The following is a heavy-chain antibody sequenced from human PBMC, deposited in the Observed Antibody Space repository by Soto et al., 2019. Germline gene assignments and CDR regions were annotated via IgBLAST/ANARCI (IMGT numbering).Heavy chain of an antibody. CDR3: ARVGYYDSSGYWKYYFDY. Sequence: PSETLSLTCTVSGGSISSGDYYWSWIRQPPGKGLEWIGYIYYSGSTYYNPSLKSRVTISVDTSKNQFSLKLSSVTAADTAVYYCARVGYYDSSGYWKYYFDYWGQGTLVTVS. J-gene: IGHJ4*02. D-gene: IGHD3-22*01. CDR1: GGSISSGDYY. CDR2: IYYSGST. V-gene: IGHV4-30-4*01.